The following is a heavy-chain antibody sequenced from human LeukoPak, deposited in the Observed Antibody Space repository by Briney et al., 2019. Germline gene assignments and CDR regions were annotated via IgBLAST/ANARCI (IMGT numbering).Heavy chain of an antibody. CDR2: IDPSGGST. D-gene: IGHD3-22*01. Sequence: ASVKVSCNVSGYIFTSYYMHWVRQAPGQGLEWMGIIDPSGGSTSYAQKFQGRVTMTRDTSTSTVYMELSSLRSEDTAVYYCARSPYYYDSSGYLLFDYWGQGTLVTVSS. V-gene: IGHV1-46*01. CDR3: ARSPYYYDSSGYLLFDY. CDR1: GYIFTSYY. J-gene: IGHJ4*02.